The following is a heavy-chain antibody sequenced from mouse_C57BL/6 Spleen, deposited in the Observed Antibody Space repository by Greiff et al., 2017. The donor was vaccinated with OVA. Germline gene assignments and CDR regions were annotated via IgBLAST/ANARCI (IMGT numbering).Heavy chain of an antibody. CDR2: IYPGDGDT. Sequence: QVQLQQSGPELVKPGASVKISCKASGYAFSSSWMNWVKQRPGKGLEWIVRIYPGDGDTNYNGKFKGKATLTADKSSSTAYMQLSSLTSEDSAVYFCARLTVSDYWGQGTTLTVSS. CDR3: ARLTVSDY. J-gene: IGHJ2*01. D-gene: IGHD4-1*01. V-gene: IGHV1-82*01. CDR1: GYAFSSSW.